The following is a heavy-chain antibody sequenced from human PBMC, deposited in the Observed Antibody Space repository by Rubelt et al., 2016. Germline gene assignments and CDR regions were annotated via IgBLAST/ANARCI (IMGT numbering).Heavy chain of an antibody. Sequence: AMHWVRQAPGKGLEWVAVISYDGSNKYYADSVKGRFTISRDNAKNSLYLQMNSLRAEDTAVYYCARDQFGRGATMDYWGQGTVVSVSP. J-gene: IGHJ4*02. CDR2: ISYDGSNK. CDR1: A. D-gene: IGHD5-24*01. V-gene: IGHV3-30*04. CDR3: ARDQFGRGATMDY.